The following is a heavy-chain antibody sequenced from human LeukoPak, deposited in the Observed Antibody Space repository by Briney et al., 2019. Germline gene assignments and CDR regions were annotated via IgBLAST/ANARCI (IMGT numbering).Heavy chain of an antibody. J-gene: IGHJ5*02. CDR2: IYTSGST. CDR1: GGSISSSSYY. CDR3: ARDREIVVVPAAIPIGYNWFDP. V-gene: IGHV4-61*02. D-gene: IGHD2-2*01. Sequence: PSETLSLTCTVSGGSISSSSYYWSWIRQPAGKGLEWIGRIYTSGSTNYNPSLESRVTMSVDTSKNQFSLKLSSVTAADTAVYYCARDREIVVVPAAIPIGYNWFDPWGQGTLVTVSS.